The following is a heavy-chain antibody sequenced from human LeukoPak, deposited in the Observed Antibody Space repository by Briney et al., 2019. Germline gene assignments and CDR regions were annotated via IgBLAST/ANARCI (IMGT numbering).Heavy chain of an antibody. CDR2: ISYAGSNK. Sequence: PGGSLRLSCAASGLTFSSYAMHWVRQAPGKGLEWVAVISYAGSNKYYADSVKGRFTISRDNSKNTLYLQMNSLRAEDTAVYYCARSSRTTVTLAVYWGQGTLVTVSS. V-gene: IGHV3-30-3*01. CDR3: ARSSRTTVTLAVY. CDR1: GLTFSSYA. J-gene: IGHJ4*02. D-gene: IGHD4-17*01.